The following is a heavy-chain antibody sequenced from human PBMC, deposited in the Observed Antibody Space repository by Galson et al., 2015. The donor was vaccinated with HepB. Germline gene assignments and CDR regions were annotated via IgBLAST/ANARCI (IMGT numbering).Heavy chain of an antibody. D-gene: IGHD6-19*01. CDR1: GFTFTSSA. CDR3: AALPPPGSGWYPDY. CDR2: IVVGSGNT. Sequence: SVKVSCKASGFTFTSSAVQWVRQARGQRLEWIGWIVVGSGNTNYAQKFQERVTITRDMSTSTACMELSSLRSEDTAVYYCAALPPPGSGWYPDYWGQGTLVTVSS. V-gene: IGHV1-58*01. J-gene: IGHJ4*02.